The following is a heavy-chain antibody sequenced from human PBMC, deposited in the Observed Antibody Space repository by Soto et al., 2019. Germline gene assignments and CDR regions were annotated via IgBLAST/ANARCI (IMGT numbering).Heavy chain of an antibody. V-gene: IGHV3-15*07. J-gene: IGHJ4*02. CDR1: GFTFSNAW. D-gene: IGHD3-3*01. Sequence: EVQLVESGGGLVKPGGSLRLSCAASGFTFSNAWMNWVRQAPGKGLEWVGRIKSKTDGGTTDYAEPVKGRFTISRDDSKNTLYPQMISLKNEDTAVYECTTDHPGLRYLECLFAYWGQGTLVTVSS. CDR2: IKSKTDGGTT. CDR3: TTDHPGLRYLECLFAY.